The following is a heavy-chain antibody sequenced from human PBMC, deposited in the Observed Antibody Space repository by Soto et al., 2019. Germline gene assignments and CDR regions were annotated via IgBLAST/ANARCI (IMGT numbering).Heavy chain of an antibody. CDR2: ISYDGSNK. CDR3: ARDSGALAAAGNNWFDP. Sequence: PRLSCAASGFTFSSYAMHWVRQAPGKGLEWVAVISYDGSNKYYADSVKGRFTISRDNSKNTLYLQMNSLRAEDTAVYYCARDSGALAAAGNNWFDPWGQGTLVTVSS. CDR1: GFTFSSYA. D-gene: IGHD6-13*01. V-gene: IGHV3-30-3*01. J-gene: IGHJ5*02.